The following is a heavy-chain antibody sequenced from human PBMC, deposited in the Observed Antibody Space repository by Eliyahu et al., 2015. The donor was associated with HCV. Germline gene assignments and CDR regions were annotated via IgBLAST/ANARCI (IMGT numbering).Heavy chain of an antibody. J-gene: IGHJ4*02. CDR1: GFTFSASA. CDR3: TSVMAGPNY. CDR2: IRSKGNNFAA. D-gene: IGHD6-19*01. Sequence: EVQLVESGGGLVQPGGSLKLSCAASGFTFSASAMPWVRXASGKGLEWVGRIRSKGNNFAAAYAASVQGRFTISRDDSKNTAYLQMNSLKIEDTAVYFCTSVMAGPNYWGQGTLVTVSS. V-gene: IGHV3-73*02.